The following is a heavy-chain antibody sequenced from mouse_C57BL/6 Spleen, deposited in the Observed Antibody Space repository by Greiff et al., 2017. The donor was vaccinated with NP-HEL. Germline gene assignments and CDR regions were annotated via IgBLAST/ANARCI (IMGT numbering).Heavy chain of an antibody. CDR1: GYAFSSSW. CDR2: IYPGDGDT. J-gene: IGHJ2*01. V-gene: IGHV1-82*01. CDR3: AREGYLDY. Sequence: VQLQQSGPELVKPGASVKISCKASGYAFSSSWMNWVQQRPGKGLEWIGRIYPGDGDTNYNGKFKGKATLTADKSSSTAYMQLSSLTSEDSAVYFCAREGYLDYWGQGTTLTVSS.